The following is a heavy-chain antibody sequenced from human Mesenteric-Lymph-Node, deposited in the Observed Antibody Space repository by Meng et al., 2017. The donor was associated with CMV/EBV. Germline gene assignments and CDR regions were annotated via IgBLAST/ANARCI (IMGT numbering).Heavy chain of an antibody. CDR3: AGGIAAAGSRWFDP. J-gene: IGHJ5*02. CDR1: GGTFSSYT. Sequence: QFQLVHSGSEVKKPGASENVSWKASGGTFSSYTISWVRHAPGQGLEWMGRIIPILGIANYAQKFQGRVTITADKSTSTAYMELSSLRSEDTAVYYCAGGIAAAGSRWFDPWGQGTLVTVSS. V-gene: IGHV1-69*02. CDR2: IIPILGIA. D-gene: IGHD6-13*01.